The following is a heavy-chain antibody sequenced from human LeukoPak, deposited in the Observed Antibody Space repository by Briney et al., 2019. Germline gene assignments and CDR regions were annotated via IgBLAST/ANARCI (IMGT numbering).Heavy chain of an antibody. Sequence: ASVTVSCKASGYTFTSFYMHWVRQAPGQRLECMGIINPNSGSTTYAQKLQGRVTMTTDTSTNTAYMDLRSLRSDDTAVYYCARGGLGGMTTVVLDAFDIWGQGTMVTVSS. V-gene: IGHV1-46*01. CDR2: INPNSGST. CDR3: ARGGLGGMTTVVLDAFDI. D-gene: IGHD4-23*01. J-gene: IGHJ3*02. CDR1: GYTFTSFY.